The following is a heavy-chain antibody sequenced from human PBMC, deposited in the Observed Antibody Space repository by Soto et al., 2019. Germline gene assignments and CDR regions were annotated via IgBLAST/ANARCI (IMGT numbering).Heavy chain of an antibody. Sequence: EVRLVESGGGLVQPGGSLRLSCAASGFSFSRYAMSWVRQPPGKGLEWISYISMSSTTMFYADSVKGRFTISRDNAQKSLFLEMNSLRDDDTAMYFCARDAIGDATNWFDPWGQGTLVTVSS. J-gene: IGHJ5*02. V-gene: IGHV3-48*02. CDR2: ISMSSTTM. CDR1: GFSFSRYA. CDR3: ARDAIGDATNWFDP. D-gene: IGHD3-16*01.